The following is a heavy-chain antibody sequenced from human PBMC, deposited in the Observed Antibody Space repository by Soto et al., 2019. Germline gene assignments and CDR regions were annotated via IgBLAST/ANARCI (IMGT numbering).Heavy chain of an antibody. CDR1: GFTFSTYN. Sequence: PGGSLRLSCAASGFTFSTYNMNWVRQAPGKGLEWVSYINSRSNAIYYADSVKGRFTISRDNAKNSLYLQMNSMRDEDTAVYFCSSAIAVGSTSLDYWGQGTLVTVSS. CDR2: INSRSNAI. D-gene: IGHD6-19*01. CDR3: SSAIAVGSTSLDY. J-gene: IGHJ4*02. V-gene: IGHV3-48*02.